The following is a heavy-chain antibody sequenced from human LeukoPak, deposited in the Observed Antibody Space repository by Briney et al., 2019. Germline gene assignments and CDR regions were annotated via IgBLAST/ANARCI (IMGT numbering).Heavy chain of an antibody. D-gene: IGHD4-17*01. J-gene: IGHJ3*02. CDR3: ARLLNNDNAGDPDTFDM. Sequence: PSETLSLTCSASGGSIRRHYWSWIRQPPGKGLEWIGYISYSGGTRYNPSFQSRVTISLGTSKTHFSLKLTSVTAADTAMYYCARLLNNDNAGDPDTFDMWGPGTMVTVSS. CDR2: ISYSGGT. CDR1: GGSIRRHY. V-gene: IGHV4-59*08.